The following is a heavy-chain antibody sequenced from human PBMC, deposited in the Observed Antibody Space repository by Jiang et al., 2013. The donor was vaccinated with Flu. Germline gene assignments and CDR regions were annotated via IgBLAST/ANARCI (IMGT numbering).Heavy chain of an antibody. D-gene: IGHD6-13*01. V-gene: IGHV4-59*02. J-gene: IGHJ4*02. Sequence: LLKPSETLSLICSVSGGSVTSDDWSWIRQAPGKELEWLGYINHSGTFNYKPSLRGRITLSVDTSTNQFSLILTSLTAADTAIYYCARLSYMAADGTFGVRHFDFWGQGALVTVSS. CDR3: ARLSYMAADGTFGVRHFDF. CDR1: GGSVTSDD. CDR2: INHSGTF.